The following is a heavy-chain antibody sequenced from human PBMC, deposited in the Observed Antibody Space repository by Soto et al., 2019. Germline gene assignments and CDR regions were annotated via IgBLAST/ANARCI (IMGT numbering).Heavy chain of an antibody. CDR1: GFTFSNYW. D-gene: IGHD3-16*01. Sequence: GSLRLSCAASGFTFSNYWMYWVRQAPGKGLVWVSRINSDGSSTTYADSVKGRFTISRDNAKNTVYLQMNSLRGEDTAVYYCARDRGTYYYYMDVWGKGTAVTVSS. V-gene: IGHV3-74*01. CDR3: ARDRGTYYYYMDV. CDR2: INSDGSST. J-gene: IGHJ6*03.